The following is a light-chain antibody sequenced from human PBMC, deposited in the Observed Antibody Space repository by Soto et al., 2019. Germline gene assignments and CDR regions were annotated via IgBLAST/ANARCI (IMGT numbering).Light chain of an antibody. Sequence: EIVLTQSPATLSLSPGERATLSCRASQSVSSYLAWYQQKPGQAPRLLIYDASNRATGIPARFSGSGSGTDFTLTISSLEPEDFAVYYCQQHNNWPPITFGQGTRLEI. CDR1: QSVSSY. J-gene: IGKJ5*01. CDR3: QQHNNWPPIT. V-gene: IGKV3-11*01. CDR2: DAS.